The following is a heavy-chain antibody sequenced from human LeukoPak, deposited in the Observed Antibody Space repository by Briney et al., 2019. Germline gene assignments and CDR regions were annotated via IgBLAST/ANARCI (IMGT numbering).Heavy chain of an antibody. CDR1: GGSISSCGYY. CDR2: IYHSGST. CDR3: ATRTVTNYFDY. J-gene: IGHJ4*02. V-gene: IGHV4-30-2*01. D-gene: IGHD4-17*01. Sequence: PSQTLSLTCAVSGGSISSCGYYWSWIRQPPGKGLEWIGYIYHSGSTYYNPSLKSRVTISVDRSKNQFSLKLSSVTAADTAVYYCATRTVTNYFDYWGQGTLVTVSS.